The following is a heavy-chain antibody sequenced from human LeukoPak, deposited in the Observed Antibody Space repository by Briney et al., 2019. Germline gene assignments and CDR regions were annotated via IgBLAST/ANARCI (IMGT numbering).Heavy chain of an antibody. J-gene: IGHJ4*02. D-gene: IGHD1-26*01. Sequence: LSLTCAVYGGSFSGYYWSWIRQAPGKGLEWVSYISSSGSTIYYADSVKGRFTISRDNAKNSLYLQMNSLRAEDTAVYYCARIRGSYIDYWGQGTLVTVSS. V-gene: IGHV3-11*01. CDR3: ARIRGSYIDY. CDR2: ISSSGSTI. CDR1: GGSFSGYY.